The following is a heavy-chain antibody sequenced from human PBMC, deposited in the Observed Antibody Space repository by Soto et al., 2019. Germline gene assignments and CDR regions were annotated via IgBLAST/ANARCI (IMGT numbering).Heavy chain of an antibody. CDR2: TYYSGRT. Sequence: XXTLSLTCTVSSGSITSYYWSWIRQPPGKGXEWIGXTYYSGRTNYTXSLKSRVTXSVEKSKNQFSLKPSSENAADTAVYYCARHHDSWGKGTLVTVYS. J-gene: IGHJ4*02. V-gene: IGHV4-59*08. CDR3: ARHHDS. CDR1: SGSITSYY.